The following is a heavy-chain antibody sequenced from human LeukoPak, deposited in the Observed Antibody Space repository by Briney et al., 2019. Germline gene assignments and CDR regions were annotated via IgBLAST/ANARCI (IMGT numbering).Heavy chain of an antibody. CDR1: SGTFNTYA. Sequence: GASVKVSCKASSGTFNTYAINWVRQAPGQGPEWMGRIIPILTTANYAQKFQGRVTSTADKSTTTAYMELSSLRSEDTAVYYCASSLAGVSYAFDYWGQGTLVTVSS. J-gene: IGHJ4*02. V-gene: IGHV1-69*04. CDR2: IIPILTTA. CDR3: ASSLAGVSYAFDY. D-gene: IGHD3-10*01.